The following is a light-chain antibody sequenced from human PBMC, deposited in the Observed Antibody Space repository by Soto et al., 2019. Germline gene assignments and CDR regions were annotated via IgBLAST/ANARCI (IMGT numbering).Light chain of an antibody. CDR3: SSYTSSSTLYV. J-gene: IGLJ1*01. Sequence: SVLAQPASVSGSPGQSIPISCTGTSSDVGGYNYVSWYQQHPGKAPKLIIYEVSNRPSGVSNRFSGSKSGDTASLAISGLHAEDEADFYCSSYTSSSTLYVFGTGTKVTVL. CDR1: SSDVGGYNY. CDR2: EVS. V-gene: IGLV2-14*01.